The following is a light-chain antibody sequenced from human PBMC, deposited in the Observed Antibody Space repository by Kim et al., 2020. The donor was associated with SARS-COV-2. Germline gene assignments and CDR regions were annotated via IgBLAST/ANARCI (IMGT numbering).Light chain of an antibody. CDR1: SSNIGSNT. CDR3: AAWDDSLNAYF. V-gene: IGLV1-44*01. CDR2: TNN. Sequence: ELTQPPSASGTPGQRVTISCSGSSSNIGSNTVNWYQQLPGTAPKLLIYTNNQRPSGVPDRFYGSKSGTSASLAISGLQSEDEADYYCAAWDDSLNAYFFGTGTKVTVL. J-gene: IGLJ1*01.